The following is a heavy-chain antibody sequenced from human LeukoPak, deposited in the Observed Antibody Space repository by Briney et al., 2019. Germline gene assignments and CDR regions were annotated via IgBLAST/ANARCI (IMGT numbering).Heavy chain of an antibody. Sequence: ASVKVSCKASGYTFSSYGFSWVRQAPGQGLEWMGWISAYTGHTMFAQKYQARVTMTTDTSTSTAYMELRSLRSDDTAVYYCARGGGSYGDYSLWLGYWGQGTLVTVSS. CDR1: GYTFSSYG. J-gene: IGHJ4*02. D-gene: IGHD4-17*01. CDR3: ARGGGSYGDYSLWLGY. V-gene: IGHV1-18*01. CDR2: ISAYTGHT.